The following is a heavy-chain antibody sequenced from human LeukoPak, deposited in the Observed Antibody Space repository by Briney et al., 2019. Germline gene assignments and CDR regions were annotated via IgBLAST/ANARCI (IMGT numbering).Heavy chain of an antibody. CDR3: AADVMVRGVIIPY. D-gene: IGHD3-10*01. Sequence: SVKVSCKASGFTFTSSAMQWVRQARGQRLEWIGWIVVGSGNTNYAQKFQERVTITRDMSTSTAYMELSSLRSEDTAVYYCAADVMVRGVIIPYWSQGTLVTVSS. V-gene: IGHV1-58*02. CDR1: GFTFTSSA. J-gene: IGHJ4*02. CDR2: IVVGSGNT.